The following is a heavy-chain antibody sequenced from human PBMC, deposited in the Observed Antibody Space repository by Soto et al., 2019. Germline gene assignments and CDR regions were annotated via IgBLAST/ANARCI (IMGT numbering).Heavy chain of an antibody. V-gene: IGHV4-30-2*06. J-gene: IGHJ4*02. CDR3: ARGGGYDSIDY. Sequence: QLQLQESGSGLVKTSETLSLTCTVSGASISYGGFSWSWIRQSPGKGLEWIGYISHLESTYFHPSFKSRLTMSIDSTRNQFSLKLSSVTAADIAVYYCARGGGYDSIDYWGQGDLVTVSS. D-gene: IGHD5-12*01. CDR2: ISHLEST. CDR1: GASISYGGFS.